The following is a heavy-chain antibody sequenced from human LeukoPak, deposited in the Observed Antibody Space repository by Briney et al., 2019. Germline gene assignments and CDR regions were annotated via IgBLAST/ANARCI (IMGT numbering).Heavy chain of an antibody. Sequence: SETLSLTCTVYGGSVTSTSFYWAWIRQPPGKGLEWIGSIYSSGNTYYNPSVMSRVTLSVDTSKNHFSLKLRSVTAADTAVYYCVRVALYCTAGGCYYFDYWGQGALVTVSS. CDR3: VRVALYCTAGGCYYFDY. CDR1: GGSVTSTSFY. V-gene: IGHV4-39*02. J-gene: IGHJ4*02. CDR2: IYSSGNT. D-gene: IGHD2-15*01.